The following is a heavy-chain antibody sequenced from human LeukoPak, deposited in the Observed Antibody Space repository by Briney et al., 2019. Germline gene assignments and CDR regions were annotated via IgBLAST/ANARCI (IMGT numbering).Heavy chain of an antibody. V-gene: IGHV4-59*01. CDR1: GGSISSYY. Sequence: SETLSLTCTVSGGSISSYYWSWIRQPPGKGLEWIGYIYYSGSTNYNPSLKSRVTISVDTSKNQFSLKLSSVTAADTAVYYCARVTVLGDYDYWGQGTLVTVSS. D-gene: IGHD4-17*01. CDR2: IYYSGST. CDR3: ARVTVLGDYDY. J-gene: IGHJ4*02.